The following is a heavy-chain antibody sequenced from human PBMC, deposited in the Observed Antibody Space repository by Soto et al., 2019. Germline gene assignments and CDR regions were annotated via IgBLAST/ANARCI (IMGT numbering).Heavy chain of an antibody. CDR3: ARHLTYCSAGSCYSDFPYYGMDV. D-gene: IGHD2-15*01. V-gene: IGHV4-39*01. Sequence: QLQLQESGPGLVEPSETLSLTCTVSGGSISSSSYYWGWIRQPPGKGLEWIGSIFYSGSTYYNPSLTSRVTISVDTSKNQFSLKLSSVTAADTAVYYCARHLTYCSAGSCYSDFPYYGMDVWGQGTTVTVSS. CDR2: IFYSGST. J-gene: IGHJ6*02. CDR1: GGSISSSSYY.